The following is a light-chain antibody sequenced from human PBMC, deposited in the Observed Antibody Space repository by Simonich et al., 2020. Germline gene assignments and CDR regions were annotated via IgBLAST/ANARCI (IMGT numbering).Light chain of an antibody. CDR2: GPS. J-gene: IGKJ1*01. Sequence: EIVMTQSPATLSVSPGERATLSCRASQSVSSNLAWYQQKPGQAPRLLIYGPSTRATGIPARFSGSGSGTDFTLTISSLQAEDVAVYYCQQYYSTPPTFGQGTKVEIK. V-gene: IGKV3-15*01. CDR3: QQYYSTPPT. CDR1: QSVSSN.